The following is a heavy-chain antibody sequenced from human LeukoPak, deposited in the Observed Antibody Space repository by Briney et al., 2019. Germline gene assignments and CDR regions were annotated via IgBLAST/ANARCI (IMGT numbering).Heavy chain of an antibody. CDR1: GGSISSSSYF. D-gene: IGHD6-13*01. V-gene: IGHV4-39*07. CDR2: IYYSGST. J-gene: IGHJ5*02. CDR3: ARGYSSSWYYNWFDP. Sequence: SETLSLTCTVSGGSISSSSYFWGWIRQPPGKGLEWIGSIYYSGSTYYNPSLKSRVTISVDTSKNQFSLKLSSVTATDTALYYCARGYSSSWYYNWFDPWGQGTLVTVSS.